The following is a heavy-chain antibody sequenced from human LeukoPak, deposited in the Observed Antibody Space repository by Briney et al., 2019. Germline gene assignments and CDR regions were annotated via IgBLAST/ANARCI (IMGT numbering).Heavy chain of an antibody. V-gene: IGHV3-7*01. CDR2: IKQDGREI. J-gene: IGHJ4*02. CDR1: GFTFDDYA. Sequence: GGSLRLSCAASGFTFDDYAMHWVRQAPGKGLEWVANIKQDGREIYYVDSVKGRFTISRDNAKNSLYLQMNSLRAEDTAVYYCAGDKQVGATYFDYWGQGTLVTVSS. D-gene: IGHD1-26*01. CDR3: AGDKQVGATYFDY.